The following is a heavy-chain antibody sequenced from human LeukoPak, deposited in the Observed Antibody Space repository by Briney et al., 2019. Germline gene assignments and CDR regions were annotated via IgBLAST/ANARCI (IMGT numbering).Heavy chain of an antibody. CDR3: ARCLGHGSYYYYGMDV. CDR2: IYYSGST. CDR1: GGSLSSYY. V-gene: IGHV4-59*01. J-gene: IGHJ6*02. Sequence: PSETLSLTCTVSGGSLSSYYWSWIRQPPGKGLEWSGYIYYSGSTNYNTSLKSRVTISVDTSKNQFSLKLSSVAAADTAVYYCARCLGHGSYYYYGMDVWGQGTTVTVSS. D-gene: IGHD7-27*01.